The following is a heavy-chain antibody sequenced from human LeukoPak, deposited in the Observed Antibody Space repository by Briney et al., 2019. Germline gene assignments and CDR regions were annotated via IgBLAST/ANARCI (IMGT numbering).Heavy chain of an antibody. V-gene: IGHV3-21*01. CDR3: ARVSIAVAAFSVDV. CDR2: ISSSSSYI. Sequence: SGGSLRLSCAASGFTFSSYSMNWVRQAPGKGLEWVSSISSSSSYIYYADSVKGRFTISRDNAKNSLYLQMNSLRAEDTAVYYCARVSIAVAAFSVDVWGQGTLVTVSS. CDR1: GFTFSSYS. D-gene: IGHD6-19*01. J-gene: IGHJ4*02.